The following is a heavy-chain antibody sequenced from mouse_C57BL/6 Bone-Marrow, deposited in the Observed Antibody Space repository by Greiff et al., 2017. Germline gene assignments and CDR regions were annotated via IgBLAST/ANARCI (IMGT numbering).Heavy chain of an antibody. CDR3: ARPFFDY. J-gene: IGHJ2*01. Sequence: DVMLVESGGGLVKPGGSLKLSCAASGFTFSDYGMHWVRQAPEKGLEWVAYISSGSSTIYYADTVKGRFTLSRDNAKNTLFLQMTTLRSEDTAMYYCARPFFDYWGQGTTLTVSS. V-gene: IGHV5-17*01. CDR1: GFTFSDYG. CDR2: ISSGSSTI.